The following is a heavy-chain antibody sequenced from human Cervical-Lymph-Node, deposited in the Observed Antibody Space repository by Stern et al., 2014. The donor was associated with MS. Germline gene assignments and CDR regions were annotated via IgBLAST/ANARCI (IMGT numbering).Heavy chain of an antibody. Sequence: VQLVESGGGVVQPGRSLRLSCVASGVSFNSFGMHWVRQAQGKGLEWLSYIYYDGSNIYYADSVKGRFTISRDNSKNTLHLQMNSLRVEDTAVYYCARDARNEDYDSSGSFDYWGQGTLVTVSS. CDR3: ARDARNEDYDSSGSFDY. CDR1: GVSFNSFG. D-gene: IGHD3-22*01. CDR2: IYYDGSNI. V-gene: IGHV3-33*01. J-gene: IGHJ4*02.